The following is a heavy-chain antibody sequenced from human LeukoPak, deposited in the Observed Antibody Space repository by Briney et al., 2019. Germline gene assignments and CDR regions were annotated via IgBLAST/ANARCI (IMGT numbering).Heavy chain of an antibody. Sequence: SETLSLTCTVSGGSISDYFWSWIRQPPGKGLEWIGYIYYSGSTNYNPSLKSRVTISVDTSKNQFSLKLSSVTAADTAVYYCARQSGSSWYRYYYYGMDVWGQGTTVTVSS. CDR1: GGSISDYF. D-gene: IGHD6-13*01. J-gene: IGHJ6*02. V-gene: IGHV4-59*08. CDR2: IYYSGST. CDR3: ARQSGSSWYRYYYYGMDV.